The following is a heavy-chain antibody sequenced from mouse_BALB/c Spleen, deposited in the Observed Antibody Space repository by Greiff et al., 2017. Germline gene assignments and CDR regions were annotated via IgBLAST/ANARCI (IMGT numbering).Heavy chain of an antibody. CDR3: ASSGYSWFAY. D-gene: IGHD3-1*01. CDR1: GFSLTSYG. Sequence: QVQLKESGPGLVQPSQSLSITCTVSGFSLTSYGVHWVRQSPGKGLEWLGVIWSGGSTDYNAAFISRLSISKDNSKSQVFFKMNSLQANDTAIYYCASSGYSWFAYWGQGTLVTVSA. CDR2: IWSGGST. V-gene: IGHV2-2*02. J-gene: IGHJ3*01.